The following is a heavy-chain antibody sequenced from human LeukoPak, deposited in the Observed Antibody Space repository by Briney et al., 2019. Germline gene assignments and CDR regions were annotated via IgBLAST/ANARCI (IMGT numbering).Heavy chain of an antibody. Sequence: SETLSLTCTVSGGSISSYYWSWIRQPPGKGLEWIGYIYYSGSTNYNPSLKSRVTISVDTSKNQFSLKLSSVTAADTAVYYCARGGVGATPLDYWGQGTLVTVSS. CDR3: ARGGVGATPLDY. CDR2: IYYSGST. V-gene: IGHV4-59*01. J-gene: IGHJ4*02. CDR1: GGSISSYY. D-gene: IGHD1-26*01.